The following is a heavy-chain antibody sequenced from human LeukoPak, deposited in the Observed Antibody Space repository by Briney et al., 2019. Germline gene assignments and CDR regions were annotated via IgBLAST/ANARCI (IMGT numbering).Heavy chain of an antibody. J-gene: IGHJ4*01. CDR1: GGSISSSSYY. Sequence: SETLSLTCTVSGGSISSSSYYWGWIRQPPGKGLEWIGEIYHGGGSNYNASLRSRVTISVDKSKNQFSLQLNSVTAADTAVYYCARQYRDGGFYYGYYFDYWGPGILVTVSS. V-gene: IGHV4-39*07. CDR2: IYHGGGS. D-gene: IGHD3-22*01. CDR3: ARQYRDGGFYYGYYFDY.